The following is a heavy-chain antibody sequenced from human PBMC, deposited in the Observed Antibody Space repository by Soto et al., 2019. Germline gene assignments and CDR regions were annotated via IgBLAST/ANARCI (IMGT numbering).Heavy chain of an antibody. V-gene: IGHV4-39*07. CDR1: GGSISASSYY. CDR3: ARVPGP. D-gene: IGHD3-10*01. J-gene: IGHJ5*02. Sequence: PSETLSLTCTVSGGSISASSYYWGWIRQPPGKGLEWIGSMDYSGSTYYNPSLKSRVTISVDRSKNQSSLKLSSVTAADTAVYYCARVPGPWGQGTLVTVSS. CDR2: MDYSGST.